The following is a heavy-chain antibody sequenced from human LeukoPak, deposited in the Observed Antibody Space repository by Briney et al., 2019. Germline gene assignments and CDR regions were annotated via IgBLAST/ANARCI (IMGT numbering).Heavy chain of an antibody. D-gene: IGHD3-10*01. V-gene: IGHV3-66*01. CDR3: ARESHYYGSGSYTDY. CDR1: GFTVSSNY. J-gene: IGHJ4*02. Sequence: QPGGSLRLSCAASGFTVSSNYMSWVRQAPGKGLEWVSVIYSGGSTYYADSVKGRFTFSRDNSKNTLYLQMNSLRAEDTAVYYCARESHYYGSGSYTDYWGQGTLVTVSS. CDR2: IYSGGST.